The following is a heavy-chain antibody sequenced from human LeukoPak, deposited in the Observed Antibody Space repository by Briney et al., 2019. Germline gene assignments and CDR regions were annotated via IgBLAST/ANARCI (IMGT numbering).Heavy chain of an antibody. CDR2: IYSGGST. V-gene: IGHV3-66*04. CDR1: GLTVSSNY. CDR3: ARPSPPGDGYNPCDY. D-gene: IGHD5-24*01. J-gene: IGHJ4*02. Sequence: GGSLRLSCAASGLTVSSNYMSWVRQAPGKGLEWVSVIYSGGSTYYADSVKGRFTISRDNSKSTVYLQMNSLRPEDTAMYYCARPSPPGDGYNPCDYWGPGALVIVSS.